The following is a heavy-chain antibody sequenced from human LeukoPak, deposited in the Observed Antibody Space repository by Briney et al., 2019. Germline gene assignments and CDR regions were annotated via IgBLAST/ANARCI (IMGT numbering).Heavy chain of an antibody. CDR1: DYSISSGYY. CDR2: IYHSGST. V-gene: IGHV4-38-2*02. D-gene: IGHD3-10*01. Sequence: SETLSLTCTVSDYSISSGYYWGWIRQPPGKGLEWIGSIYHSGSTYYNPSLKSRVTISVDTSKNQFSLKLSSVTAADTAVYYCARGEYYGSGSYYVNFDYWGQGTLVTVSS. J-gene: IGHJ4*02. CDR3: ARGEYYGSGSYYVNFDY.